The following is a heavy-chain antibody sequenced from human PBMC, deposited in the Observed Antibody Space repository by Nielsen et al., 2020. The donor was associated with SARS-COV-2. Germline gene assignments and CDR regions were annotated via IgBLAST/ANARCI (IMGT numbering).Heavy chain of an antibody. V-gene: IGHV4-34*01. Sequence: SETLSLTCGVYGGSFSGYYWSWIRQPPGKGLEWIGEINHSGSTNYNPSLKSRVTISVDTSMNQFSLKLTSVTAADTAVYYCARGGAAGYCSGGSCYGGFDPWGQGTLVTVSS. CDR1: GGSFSGYY. CDR3: ARGGAAGYCSGGSCYGGFDP. D-gene: IGHD2-15*01. J-gene: IGHJ5*02. CDR2: INHSGST.